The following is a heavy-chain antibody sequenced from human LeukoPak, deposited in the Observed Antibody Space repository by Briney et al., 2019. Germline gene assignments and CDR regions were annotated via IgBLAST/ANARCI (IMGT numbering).Heavy chain of an antibody. CDR2: INHSGST. J-gene: IGHJ4*02. CDR1: GGSFSGYY. CDR3: ARGSWGSGWYYSKVRPFDY. V-gene: IGHV4-34*01. D-gene: IGHD6-19*01. Sequence: SETLPLTCAVYGGSFSGYYWSWIRQPPGKGLEWIGEINHSGSTNYNPSLKSRVTISVDTSKNQFSLKLSSVTAADTAVYYCARGSWGSGWYYSKVRPFDYWGQGTLVTVSS.